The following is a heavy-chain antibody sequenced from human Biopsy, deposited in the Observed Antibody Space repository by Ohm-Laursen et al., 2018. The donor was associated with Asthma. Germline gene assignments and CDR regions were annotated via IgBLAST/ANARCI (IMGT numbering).Heavy chain of an antibody. J-gene: IGHJ4*02. D-gene: IGHD4-23*01. CDR3: ARTSQRATVVHFDY. CDR2: VFYGGAT. CDR1: GDSISSYH. V-gene: IGHV4-59*07. Sequence: SDTLSLTCTVSGDSISSYHWSWIRQPPGKGLEWIGYVFYGGATNYNPSLKSRVSISIDTSKNQFSLKLTSVTAADTAVYYCARTSQRATVVHFDYWGQGTLVTVSS.